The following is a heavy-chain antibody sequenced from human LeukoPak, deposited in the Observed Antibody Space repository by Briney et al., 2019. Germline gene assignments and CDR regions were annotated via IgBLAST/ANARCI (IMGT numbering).Heavy chain of an antibody. CDR1: GFIFSNYG. CDR2: TSYDGSNK. Sequence: PGGSLRLSCAASGFIFSNYGMHRVRQAPGKGLEWVAVTSYDGSNKYYADSVKGRFTISRDNSKNTLYLQMNSLRAEDTAVYYCARDCSGGSCYDYWGQGTLVTVSS. J-gene: IGHJ4*02. V-gene: IGHV3-30*03. D-gene: IGHD2-15*01. CDR3: ARDCSGGSCYDY.